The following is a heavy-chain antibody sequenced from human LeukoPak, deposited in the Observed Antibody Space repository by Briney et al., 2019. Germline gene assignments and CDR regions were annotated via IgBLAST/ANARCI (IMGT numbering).Heavy chain of an antibody. CDR3: AREYYHSSGYYGSHDY. V-gene: IGHV4-4*07. CDR2: IFSAGST. D-gene: IGHD3-22*01. CDR1: GGSMNPCY. Sequence: SETLSLTCTVSGGSMNPCYWSWIRQPAGKGLEWIGRIFSAGSTNYNPSLKSRVTVSVDTSKNQFSLRLISVTAADTAVYYCAREYYHSSGYYGSHDYWGQGTLVTVSS. J-gene: IGHJ4*02.